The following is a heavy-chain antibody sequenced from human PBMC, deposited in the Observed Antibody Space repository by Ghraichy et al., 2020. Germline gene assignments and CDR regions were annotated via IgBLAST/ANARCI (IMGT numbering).Heavy chain of an antibody. J-gene: IGHJ6*03. D-gene: IGHD2-2*01. CDR2: ISSSGSTI. CDR1: GFTFSSYE. CDR3: ASELVVPAATVYYYYMDV. Sequence: GESLNISCAASGFTFSSYEMNWVRQAPGKGLEWVSYISSSGSTIYYADSVKGRFTISRDNAKNSLYLQMNSLRAEDTAVYYCASELVVPAATVYYYYMDVWGKGTTVTVSS. V-gene: IGHV3-48*03.